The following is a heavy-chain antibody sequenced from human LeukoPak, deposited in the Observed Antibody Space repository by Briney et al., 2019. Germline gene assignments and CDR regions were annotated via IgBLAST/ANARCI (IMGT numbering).Heavy chain of an antibody. CDR2: VSTYTGDT. Sequence: ASVKVSCKASGYTFTNHGISWVRQAPGQGPEWMGWVSTYTGDTNYAQKLKGRVTMTADTSTTTAYMELRSLRSDDTAVYYCARSYYDSSGQYYWGQGTLVTVSS. J-gene: IGHJ4*02. D-gene: IGHD3-22*01. CDR3: ARSYYDSSGQYY. V-gene: IGHV1-18*04. CDR1: GYTFTNHG.